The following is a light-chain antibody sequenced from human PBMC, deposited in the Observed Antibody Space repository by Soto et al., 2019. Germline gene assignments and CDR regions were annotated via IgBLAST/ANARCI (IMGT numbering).Light chain of an antibody. Sequence: DIQMTQSPSTLSASVGDRVTITCRASQSVSSWLAWYQQKPGKAPKLLIYNASSRGSGVPSRFSGSGSGTEFTLTIRSLQADDVSTYYCQQYKSLYTFGQGTKLEIK. CDR3: QQYKSLYT. CDR2: NAS. V-gene: IGKV1-5*03. J-gene: IGKJ2*01. CDR1: QSVSSW.